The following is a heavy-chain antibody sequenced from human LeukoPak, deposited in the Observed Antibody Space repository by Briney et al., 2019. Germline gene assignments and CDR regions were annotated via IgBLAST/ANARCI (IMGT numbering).Heavy chain of an antibody. D-gene: IGHD3-22*01. Sequence: ASVKVSCKASGYTFTGYYMHWVRQAPGQGLEWMGRINPNSGGTNYAQKFQGRVTMTRDTSISTAYMELSRLRSDDTAVYYCARGYDSSGYYTTYYFDYWGQGTLVTVSS. CDR2: INPNSGGT. CDR3: ARGYDSSGYYTTYYFDY. CDR1: GYTFTGYY. J-gene: IGHJ4*02. V-gene: IGHV1-2*02.